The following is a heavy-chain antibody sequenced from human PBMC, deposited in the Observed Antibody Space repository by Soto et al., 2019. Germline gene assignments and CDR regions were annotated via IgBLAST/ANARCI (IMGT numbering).Heavy chain of an antibody. V-gene: IGHV3-48*02. CDR3: ARADILVGATRHDAFDI. Sequence: PGGSLRLSCAASGFTFSSYSMNWVRQAPGKGLEWVSYISSSSSTIYYADSVKGRFTISRDNAKNSLYLQMNSLRDEDTAVYYCARADILVGATRHDAFDIWGQGTMVTVSS. CDR2: ISSSSSTI. D-gene: IGHD1-26*01. J-gene: IGHJ3*02. CDR1: GFTFSSYS.